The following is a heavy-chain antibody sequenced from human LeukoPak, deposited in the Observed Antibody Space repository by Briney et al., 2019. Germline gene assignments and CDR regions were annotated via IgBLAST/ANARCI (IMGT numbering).Heavy chain of an antibody. CDR1: GGSFSGYY. CDR3: ARSLRVGASSRFDH. Sequence: PSETLFLTCAVYGGSFSGYYWSWIRQPPGKGLEWIGSIYYSGSTYYNPSLKSRVTISVDTSKNQFSLKLSSVTAADTAVYYCARSLRVGASSRFDHWGQGTLVTVSS. D-gene: IGHD1-26*01. J-gene: IGHJ4*02. V-gene: IGHV4-34*01. CDR2: IYYSGST.